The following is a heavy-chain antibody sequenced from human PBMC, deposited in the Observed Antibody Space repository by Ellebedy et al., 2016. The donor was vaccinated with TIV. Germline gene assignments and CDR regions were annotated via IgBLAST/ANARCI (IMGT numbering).Heavy chain of an antibody. Sequence: GGSLRLSCAASGFSFRSYWMSWVRQAPGKGLEWVANIYQDGSDQYYADSVTGRFTISRDNANKSLFLQMKRLRVDDTAVYYCARRGSYGDYAVQVNSWFDTWGQGTLVSVSS. CDR2: IYQDGSDQ. J-gene: IGHJ5*02. V-gene: IGHV3-7*01. CDR1: GFSFRSYW. CDR3: ARRGSYGDYAVQVNSWFDT. D-gene: IGHD4-17*01.